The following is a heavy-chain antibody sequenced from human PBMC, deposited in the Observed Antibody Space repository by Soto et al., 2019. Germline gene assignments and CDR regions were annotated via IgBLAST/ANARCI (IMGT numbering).Heavy chain of an antibody. D-gene: IGHD3-10*01. Sequence: PGESLKISCKGSGYSFTSYWISWVRQMPGKGLEWMGRIDPSDSYTNYSPSFQGHVTIPADKSISTAYLQWSSLKASDTAMYYCARHHTMGPRYYYYYGMDVWGQGTTVTVSS. CDR2: IDPSDSYT. CDR1: GYSFTSYW. V-gene: IGHV5-10-1*01. J-gene: IGHJ6*02. CDR3: ARHHTMGPRYYYYYGMDV.